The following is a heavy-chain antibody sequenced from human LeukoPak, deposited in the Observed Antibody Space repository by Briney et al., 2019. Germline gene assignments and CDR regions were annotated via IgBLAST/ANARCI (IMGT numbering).Heavy chain of an antibody. CDR2: VYYTGST. V-gene: IGHV4-59*08. J-gene: IGHJ4*02. CDR3: ARHFAYSSSSYFDY. CDR1: GGSVSSYY. D-gene: IGHD6-6*01. Sequence: KPSETPSLTCSVSGGSVSSYYWSWIRQSPGKGLGWIGYVYYTGSTNYNPSLKSRVTMFEDKSKNQFSLRLYSVTVADTAVYYCARHFAYSSSSYFDYWGQGSLVTVSS.